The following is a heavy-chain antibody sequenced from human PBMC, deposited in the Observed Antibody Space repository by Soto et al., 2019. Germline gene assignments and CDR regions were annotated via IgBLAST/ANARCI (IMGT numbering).Heavy chain of an antibody. CDR1: GYTFTSYG. CDR2: ISAYNGNT. Sequence: QVQLVQSGAEVKKPGASVKVSCKASGYTFTSYGISWVRQAPGQGLEWMGWISAYNGNTNYAQKLQGRVTMTTDTSTSTAYMELRSLRSDDTAMYYCARDVATTHPHYYYYGMDVWGQGTTVTVSS. D-gene: IGHD1-1*01. V-gene: IGHV1-18*04. CDR3: ARDVATTHPHYYYYGMDV. J-gene: IGHJ6*02.